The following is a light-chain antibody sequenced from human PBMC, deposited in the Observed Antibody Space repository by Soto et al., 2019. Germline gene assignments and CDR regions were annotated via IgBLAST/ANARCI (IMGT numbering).Light chain of an antibody. CDR1: QSLCSIS. Sequence: SPCTLSYSTGERATLSCRASQSLCSISLAWSQHTPRLLISGASSRATGIPDRFSGSGSGTDFTLSISRLEPEDFAVYYCQQRSNWPIPFCQGRR. V-gene: IGKV3D-20*02. CDR3: QQRSNWPIP. J-gene: IGKJ5*01. CDR2: GAS.